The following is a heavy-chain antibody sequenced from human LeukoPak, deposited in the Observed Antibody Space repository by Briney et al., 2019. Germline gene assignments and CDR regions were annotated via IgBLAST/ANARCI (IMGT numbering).Heavy chain of an antibody. CDR3: AKDALISFRGAWSQSDY. D-gene: IGHD3-16*02. Sequence: GGSLRLFCAASGFTFSSYAMSWVRQAPGKRLEWVSGISGGGGSTYYADSVKGRFTISRDNSKNTLFLQINSLRAEDTAVYYCAKDALISFRGAWSQSDYWGQGTLVTVSS. CDR2: ISGGGGST. J-gene: IGHJ4*02. CDR1: GFTFSSYA. V-gene: IGHV3-23*01.